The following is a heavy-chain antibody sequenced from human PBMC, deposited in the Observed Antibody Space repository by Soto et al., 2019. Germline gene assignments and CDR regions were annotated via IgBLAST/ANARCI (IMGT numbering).Heavy chain of an antibody. Sequence: EVQLVESGGGLVKPGGSLRLSCAASGFTFSSYSMNWVRQAPGKGLEWVSSISSSSSYIYYADSVKGRFTISRDNAKNSLYLQMNSLRAEDTAVYYCAREVHCDFWSGCEEPNYYYYGMDVWGQGTTVTVSS. CDR2: ISSSSSYI. D-gene: IGHD3-3*01. J-gene: IGHJ6*02. CDR1: GFTFSSYS. V-gene: IGHV3-21*01. CDR3: AREVHCDFWSGCEEPNYYYYGMDV.